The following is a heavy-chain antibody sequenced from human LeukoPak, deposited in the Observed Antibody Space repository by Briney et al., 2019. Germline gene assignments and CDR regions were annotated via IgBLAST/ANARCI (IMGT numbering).Heavy chain of an antibody. CDR2: INPNSGGT. D-gene: IGHD3-10*01. Sequence: PMASVKLSCKASGYTFTGYYMHWVRQAPGQGLEWMGWINPNSGGTNYAQKFQGRVTMTRDTSISTAYMELSRLRSDDTAVYYCARVGPITMVRGAKNWFDPWGQGTLVTVSS. V-gene: IGHV1-2*02. CDR1: GYTFTGYY. J-gene: IGHJ5*02. CDR3: ARVGPITMVRGAKNWFDP.